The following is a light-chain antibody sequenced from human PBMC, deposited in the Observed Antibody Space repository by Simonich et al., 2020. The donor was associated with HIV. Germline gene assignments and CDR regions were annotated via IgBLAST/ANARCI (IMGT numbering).Light chain of an antibody. CDR3: QQSYSIPYT. V-gene: IGKV1-39*01. J-gene: IGKJ2*01. Sequence: DIQMTQSPSYLSASVGDRVTITCQASQSISTYLHGNQLKPGKAPKLLIYAASSLQSGVPSRFSGSGSGTEFTLTISSLQPEDFATYYCQQSYSIPYTFGQGTKLEIK. CDR2: AAS. CDR1: QSISTY.